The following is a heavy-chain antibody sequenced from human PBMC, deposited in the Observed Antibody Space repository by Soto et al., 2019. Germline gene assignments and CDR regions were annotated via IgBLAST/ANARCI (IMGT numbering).Heavy chain of an antibody. D-gene: IGHD4-17*01. CDR1: GFTFSSYG. CDR2: IWYDGSNK. CDR3: ARATDGDVGARYYFDY. V-gene: IGHV3-33*01. Sequence: QVQLVESGGGVVQPGRSLRLSCAASGFTFSSYGMHWVRQAPGKGLEWVAVIWYDGSNKYYADSVKGRFTISRDNSKNTLYLKMNSLTAEDTAVYYCARATDGDVGARYYFDYWGQGTLVTVSS. J-gene: IGHJ4*02.